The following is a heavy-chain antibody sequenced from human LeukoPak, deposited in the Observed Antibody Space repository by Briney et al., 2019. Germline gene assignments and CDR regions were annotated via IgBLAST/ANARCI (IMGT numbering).Heavy chain of an antibody. CDR2: ITDNGGST. CDR1: GFTFSSSA. V-gene: IGHV3-23*01. Sequence: GGSLRLSCVASGFTFSSSAMSWVRQAPGKGPEGVSTITDNGGSTYLADSVKGRFTISRDNSKNTLHLQMDSLRTEDTAVYYCAKRNSGRYSRGFDSWGQGTLVTVSS. J-gene: IGHJ4*02. CDR3: AKRNSGRYSRGFDS. D-gene: IGHD1-26*01.